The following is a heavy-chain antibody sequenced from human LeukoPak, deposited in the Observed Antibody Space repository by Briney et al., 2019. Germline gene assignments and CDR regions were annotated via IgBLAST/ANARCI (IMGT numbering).Heavy chain of an antibody. CDR1: GFTFSSYG. Sequence: GGSLRLSCEASGFTFSSYGMHWVRQAPGKGLEWVAVIAYDGSNKYYGDSVRGRFTISRDNSKNTLYLQMNSLRAEDTAVYYCAKEYSGYDCDYWGQGTLVTVSS. CDR2: IAYDGSNK. J-gene: IGHJ4*02. CDR3: AKEYSGYDCDY. D-gene: IGHD5-12*01. V-gene: IGHV3-30*18.